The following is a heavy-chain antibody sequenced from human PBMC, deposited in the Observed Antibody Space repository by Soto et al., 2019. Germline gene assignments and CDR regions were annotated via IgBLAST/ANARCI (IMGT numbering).Heavy chain of an antibody. Sequence: EVQLVESGGGLVQPGGSLRLSCAASGFTFSSYWMSWVRQAPGKGLEWVANIKKDGSEKYYVDSVKGRFTISRDNAKNSLYLQMNSLRAEDTAVYYCARDDAASVGATDSLYYYYGMDVWGQGTTVTVSS. D-gene: IGHD1-26*01. CDR1: GFTFSSYW. CDR2: IKKDGSEK. CDR3: ARDDAASVGATDSLYYYYGMDV. V-gene: IGHV3-7*01. J-gene: IGHJ6*02.